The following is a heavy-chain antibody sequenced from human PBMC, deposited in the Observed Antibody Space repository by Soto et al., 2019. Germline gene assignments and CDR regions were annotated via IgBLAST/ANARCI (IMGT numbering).Heavy chain of an antibody. Sequence: GGSLRLSCAASGFTFSSYSMNWARQAPGKGLEWVSYISSSSSTIYYADSVKGRFTISRDNAKNSLYLQMNSLRAEDTAVYYCARDHRPLITIFGVVYYYYMHVWGKGTTVTVSS. CDR2: ISSSSSTI. D-gene: IGHD3-3*01. CDR1: GFTFSSYS. J-gene: IGHJ6*03. V-gene: IGHV3-48*01. CDR3: ARDHRPLITIFGVVYYYYMHV.